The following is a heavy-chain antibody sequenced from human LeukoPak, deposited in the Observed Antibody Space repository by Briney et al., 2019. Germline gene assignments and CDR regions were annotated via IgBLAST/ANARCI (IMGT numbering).Heavy chain of an antibody. CDR2: INHSGRT. J-gene: IGHJ4*02. D-gene: IGHD3-22*01. CDR3: TRFFYYYDSSGYYFDY. V-gene: IGHV4-30-2*03. Sequence: PSQTLSLTCTVSGGSISSGGYYWSWIRQPPGKGLEWIGSINHSGRTYYNPSLRSRVTISVDTSKNQFSLKLSSVTAADTAVYYCTRFFYYYDSSGYYFDYWGQGTLVTVSS. CDR1: GGSISSGGYY.